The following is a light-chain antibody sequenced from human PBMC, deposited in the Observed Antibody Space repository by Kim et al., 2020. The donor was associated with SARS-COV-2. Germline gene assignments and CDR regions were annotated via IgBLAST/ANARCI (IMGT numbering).Light chain of an antibody. Sequence: SSELTQDSAVSVALGQTVRITCQGDSLRSYYASWYQQKPGQAPVLVIYGKNNRPSGIPDRSSGSSSGNTASLTITGAQAEDEADNYCNSRDSSGNLHYVF. CDR3: NSRDSSGNLHYV. CDR1: SLRSYY. V-gene: IGLV3-19*01. CDR2: GKN. J-gene: IGLJ2*01.